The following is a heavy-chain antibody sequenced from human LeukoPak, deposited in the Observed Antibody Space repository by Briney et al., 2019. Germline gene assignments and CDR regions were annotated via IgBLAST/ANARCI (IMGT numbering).Heavy chain of an antibody. Sequence: SVKVSCKASGGNFSSNTISWVRLAPGQGLEWMGRIIPILGIANYAQKFQGRVTTTADKSTSTAYMELSSLRSEDTAVYYCATSSGSLSPIDYWGQGTLVTVSS. D-gene: IGHD6-19*01. J-gene: IGHJ4*02. V-gene: IGHV1-69*02. CDR3: ATSSGSLSPIDY. CDR1: GGNFSSNT. CDR2: IIPILGIA.